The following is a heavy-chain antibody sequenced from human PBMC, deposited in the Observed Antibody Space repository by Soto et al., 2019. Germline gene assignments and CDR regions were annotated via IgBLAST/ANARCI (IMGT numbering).Heavy chain of an antibody. CDR2: IYYSGST. CDR3: ARNYCGGDCPFDY. D-gene: IGHD2-21*02. V-gene: IGHV4-61*01. CDR1: GGSVNSGSYY. Sequence: SETLSLTCTVSGGSVNSGSYYWSWIRQPPGKGLEWIGYIYYSGSTNYNPSLKSRVTISVDTSKNQFSLKLTSVTAEDTAVYYCARNYCGGDCPFDYWGQGTLVTVSS. J-gene: IGHJ4*02.